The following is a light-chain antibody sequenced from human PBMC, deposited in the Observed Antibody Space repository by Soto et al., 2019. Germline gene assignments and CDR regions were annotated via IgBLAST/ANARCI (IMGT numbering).Light chain of an antibody. V-gene: IGLV2-8*01. J-gene: IGLJ2*01. Sequence: QSALTQPPSASGSPGQSVTISCTGTNSDVGGYNYVSWYQQHPGKAPKLMIYEVTKRPSGVPDRFSGSKSGNTASLTVSGLQAEDEADYYCSSYAGSSNYVVFGGGTKVTVL. CDR1: NSDVGGYNY. CDR2: EVT. CDR3: SSYAGSSNYVV.